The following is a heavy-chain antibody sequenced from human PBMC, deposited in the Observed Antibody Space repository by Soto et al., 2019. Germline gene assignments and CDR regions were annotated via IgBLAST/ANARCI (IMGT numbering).Heavy chain of an antibody. CDR1: VGSISGGSYY. Sequence: PWETLSLTCTFSVGSISGGSYYWGWIRQPPWKGLEWIGSIYYSGSTYYNPSLKSRVTISVDTSKNQFSLKLSSVTAADTAVYYCARLAYCGTDCYALEYWGLGSLVNVSS. J-gene: IGHJ4*02. V-gene: IGHV4-39*01. CDR2: IYYSGST. CDR3: ARLAYCGTDCYALEY. D-gene: IGHD2-21*02.